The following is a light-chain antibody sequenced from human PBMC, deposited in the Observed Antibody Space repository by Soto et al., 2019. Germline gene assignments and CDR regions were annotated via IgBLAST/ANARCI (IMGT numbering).Light chain of an antibody. CDR2: GAS. CDR3: QEYNHWHPIT. Sequence: ETAMTQSPATLSVSPGERAALSCRASQSVTNNLAWYQHKPGQAPRLLIFGASTRATGIPARFSGSGSGTEFTLTISSLQSEDLAVYYCQEYNHWHPITFGGGTKVDIK. J-gene: IGKJ4*01. CDR1: QSVTNN. V-gene: IGKV3-15*01.